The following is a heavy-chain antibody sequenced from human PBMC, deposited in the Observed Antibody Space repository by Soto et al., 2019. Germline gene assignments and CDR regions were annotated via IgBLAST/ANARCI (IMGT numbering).Heavy chain of an antibody. CDR1: GYTFTSYY. CDR3: ARDGVWRDILTGYSSAGFDY. V-gene: IGHV1-46*03. J-gene: IGHJ4*02. D-gene: IGHD3-9*01. CDR2: INPSGGST. Sequence: ASVKVSCKASGYTFTSYYMHWVRQAPGQGLEWMGIINPSGGSTSYAQKFQGRVTMTRDTSTSTVYMELSSLRSEDTAVYYCARDGVWRDILTGYSSAGFDYWGQGTLVTVSS.